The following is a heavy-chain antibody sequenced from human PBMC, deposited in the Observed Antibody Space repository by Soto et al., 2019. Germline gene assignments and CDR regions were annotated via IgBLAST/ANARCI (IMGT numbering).Heavy chain of an antibody. Sequence: QITLKESGPTLVKPTQTLTLTCSFSGFSLSTSGVGVGWIRQPPGKALEWLALIYWDDDKRYSPSLKSRLTITKDTSKHQVVLTMTNMDPVDTATYYCAHRRYSGYDFDYWGQGTLVIVSS. D-gene: IGHD5-12*01. CDR3: AHRRYSGYDFDY. J-gene: IGHJ4*02. CDR2: IYWDDDK. CDR1: GFSLSTSGVG. V-gene: IGHV2-5*02.